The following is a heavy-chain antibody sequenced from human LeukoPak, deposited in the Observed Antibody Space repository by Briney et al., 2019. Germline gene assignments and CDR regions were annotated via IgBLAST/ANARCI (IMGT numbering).Heavy chain of an antibody. Sequence: PSETLSLTCTVSGGSISSSSYYWGWIRQPPGKGLEWIGSIYYSGSTYYNPSLKSRVTISVDTSKNQFSLKLSSVTAADTAVYYCARRDFNWFDPWGQGTLVTVSS. CDR2: IYYSGST. D-gene: IGHD2/OR15-2a*01. CDR1: GGSISSSSYY. CDR3: ARRDFNWFDP. J-gene: IGHJ5*02. V-gene: IGHV4-39*01.